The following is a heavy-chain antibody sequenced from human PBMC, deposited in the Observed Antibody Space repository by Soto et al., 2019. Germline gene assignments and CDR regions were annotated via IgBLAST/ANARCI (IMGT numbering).Heavy chain of an antibody. V-gene: IGHV4-39*01. CDR3: ARFLGDYYYYYGMDV. J-gene: IGHJ6*02. Sequence: SEILSLTCTVSGGSISSSSYYWGWIRQPPGKGLEWIGSIYYSGSTYYNPSLKSRVTISVDTSKNQFSLKLSSVTAADTAVYYCARFLGDYYYYYGMDVWGQGTTVTVSS. CDR2: IYYSGST. CDR1: GGSISSSSYY. D-gene: IGHD3-3*01.